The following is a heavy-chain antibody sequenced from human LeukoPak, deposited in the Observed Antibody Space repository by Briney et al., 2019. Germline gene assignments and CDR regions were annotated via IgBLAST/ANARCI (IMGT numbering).Heavy chain of an antibody. CDR2: ISSSGSTI. J-gene: IGHJ6*03. Sequence: GGSLRLSCAASGFTFSSYEMNWVRQAPEKGLEWVSYISSSGSTIYYADSVKGRFTISRDNSKNTLYLQMNSLRAEDTAVYYCAKAPPSRPDYYYYMDVWGKGTTVTISS. CDR1: GFTFSSYE. CDR3: AKAPPSRPDYYYYMDV. V-gene: IGHV3-48*03.